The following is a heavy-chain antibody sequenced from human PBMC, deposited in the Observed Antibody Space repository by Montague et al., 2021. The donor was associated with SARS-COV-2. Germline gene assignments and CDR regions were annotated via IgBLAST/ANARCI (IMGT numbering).Heavy chain of an antibody. CDR1: GFTFGSYR. J-gene: IGHJ1*01. D-gene: IGHD4-17*01. CDR2: ISRSSRTI. V-gene: IGHV3-48*04. Sequence: SLRLSCAASGFTFGSYRMSWVRQAPGKGLEWVSYISRSSRTIYYADSVKGRITISGDNAKNSLYLQMNSLRAEDTAVYYCADYGDTEPFQHWGQGTLVTVSS. CDR3: ADYGDTEPFQH.